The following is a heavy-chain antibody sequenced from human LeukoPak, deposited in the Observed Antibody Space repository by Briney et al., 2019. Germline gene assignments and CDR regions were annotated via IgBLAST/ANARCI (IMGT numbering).Heavy chain of an antibody. CDR3: AIQITMIVVVPYFDY. CDR2: ISGSGTTT. Sequence: KPGGSLRLSRAASGLTFSDYYMTSIRQAPGEGLEWGSSISGSGTTTYSADSVRGRFTVSRDNAKNSVFLYMNSLRAEDTAVYFCAIQITMIVVVPYFDYWGQGTLVTVSS. V-gene: IGHV3-11*04. D-gene: IGHD3-22*01. J-gene: IGHJ4*02. CDR1: GLTFSDYY.